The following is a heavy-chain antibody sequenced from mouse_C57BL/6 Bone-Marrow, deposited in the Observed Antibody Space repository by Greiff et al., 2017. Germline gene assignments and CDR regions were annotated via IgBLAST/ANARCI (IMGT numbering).Heavy chain of an antibody. CDR2: IDPANGTN. V-gene: IGHV14-3*01. CDR3: AKTGNWDFMDY. J-gene: IGHJ4*01. D-gene: IGHD4-1*01. CDR1: GFNIKNTY. Sequence: EVQLQQSVAELVRPGASVKLSCTASGFNIKNTYMHWVKQRPEQGLEWIGRIDPANGTNKYAPQFPGQATITAETSSNTAYLQLSSLTSEDTAIYYWAKTGNWDFMDYWGQGTSVTVSS.